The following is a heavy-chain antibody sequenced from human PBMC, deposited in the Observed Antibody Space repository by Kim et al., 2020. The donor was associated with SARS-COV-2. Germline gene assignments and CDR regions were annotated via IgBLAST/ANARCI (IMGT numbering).Heavy chain of an antibody. D-gene: IGHD3-10*01. J-gene: IGHJ6*02. Sequence: SETLSLTCTVSGGSISSSSYYWGWIRQPPGKGLEWIGSIYYSGSTYYNPSLKSRVTISVDTSKNQFSLKLSSVTAADTAVYYCARDDRAPPYYYGMDVWGQGTTVTVSS. CDR1: GGSISSSSYY. CDR2: IYYSGST. CDR3: ARDDRAPPYYYGMDV. V-gene: IGHV4-39*07.